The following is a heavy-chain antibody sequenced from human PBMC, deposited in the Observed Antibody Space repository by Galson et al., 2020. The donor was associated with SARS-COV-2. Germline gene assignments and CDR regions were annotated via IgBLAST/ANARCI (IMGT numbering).Heavy chain of an antibody. Sequence: SETLSLTCAVSGGSISSGGYSWSWIRQPPGKGLEWIGYIYHSGSTYYNPSLKSRVTISVDRSKNQFSLKLSSVTAADTAVYYCARGANDYGDYEGIGFDYWGQGTLVTVSS. D-gene: IGHD4-17*01. CDR2: IYHSGST. CDR1: GGSISSGGYS. CDR3: ARGANDYGDYEGIGFDY. V-gene: IGHV4-30-2*01. J-gene: IGHJ4*02.